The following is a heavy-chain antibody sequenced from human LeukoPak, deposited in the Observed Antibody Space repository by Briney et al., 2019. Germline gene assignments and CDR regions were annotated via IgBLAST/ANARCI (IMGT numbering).Heavy chain of an antibody. D-gene: IGHD3-10*01. V-gene: IGHV3-74*01. CDR1: GFTFSSYW. Sequence: GGSLRLSCAASGFTFSSYWMHWVRQAPGKGLVWVSRINSDGSSTSYADSVKGRFTISRDNAKNTLYLQMSSLRAEDTAVYYCARGYYYGSEFDPWGQGTLVTVSS. CDR3: ARGYYYGSEFDP. J-gene: IGHJ5*02. CDR2: INSDGSST.